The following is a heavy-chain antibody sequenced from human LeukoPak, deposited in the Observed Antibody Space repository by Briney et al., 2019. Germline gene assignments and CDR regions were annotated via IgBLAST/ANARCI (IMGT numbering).Heavy chain of an antibody. CDR3: AKLASGTSYWYFDL. CDR2: ISYDGSNK. CDR1: GFTFSSYA. D-gene: IGHD3-3*01. V-gene: IGHV3-30*04. J-gene: IGHJ2*01. Sequence: PGRSLRLSCAASGFTFSSYAMHWVRQAPGKGLEWVAVISYDGSNKYYADSVKGRFTISRDNSKNTLYLQMNSLRAEDTAVYYCAKLASGTSYWYFDLWGRGTLVTVSS.